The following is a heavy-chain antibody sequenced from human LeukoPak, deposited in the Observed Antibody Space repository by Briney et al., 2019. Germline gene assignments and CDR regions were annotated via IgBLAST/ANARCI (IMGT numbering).Heavy chain of an antibody. CDR1: GYRFTSYW. J-gene: IGHJ4*02. D-gene: IGHD4-17*01. V-gene: IGHV5-51*01. CDR3: ARLSFGDYGD. Sequence: GESLKISCQGSGYRFTSYWIGWVRPMPGKGLEWMGIIYPGDSDTQYSLSFQSQDPVSAHKSITTAYLQWTSQKPSHTPMSYCARLSFGDYGDWGQGTMVTVSS. CDR2: IYPGDSDT.